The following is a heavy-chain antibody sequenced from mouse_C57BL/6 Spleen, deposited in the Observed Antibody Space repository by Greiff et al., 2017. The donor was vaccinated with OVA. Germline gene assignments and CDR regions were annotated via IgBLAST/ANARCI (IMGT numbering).Heavy chain of an antibody. CDR2: IDPANGNT. J-gene: IGHJ2*01. D-gene: IGHD1-1*01. CDR1: GFNIKNTY. Sequence: VQLQQSVAELVRPGASVKLSCTASGFNIKNTYMHWVKQRPEQGLEWIGRIDPANGNTKYAPKFQGKATITADTSSNTAYLQLSSLTSEDTAIYYCARNPLFITTVEGFFDYWGQGTTLTVSS. CDR3: ARNPLFITTVEGFFDY. V-gene: IGHV14-3*01.